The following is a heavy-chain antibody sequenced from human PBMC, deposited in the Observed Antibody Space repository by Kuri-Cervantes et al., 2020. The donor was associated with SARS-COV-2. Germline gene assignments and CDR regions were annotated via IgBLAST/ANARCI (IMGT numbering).Heavy chain of an antibody. CDR2: ISWDGGST. V-gene: IGHV3-43*01. CDR3: AKDGWELPNDY. CDR1: GFTFDDYT. D-gene: IGHD1-26*01. Sequence: GESLKISCAASGFTFDDYTMHWVRQAPGKGLEWVSLISWDGGSTYYADSVKGRFTISRDNSKNSLYPQMNSLRAEDTAVYYCAKDGWELPNDYWGQGTLVTVSS. J-gene: IGHJ4*02.